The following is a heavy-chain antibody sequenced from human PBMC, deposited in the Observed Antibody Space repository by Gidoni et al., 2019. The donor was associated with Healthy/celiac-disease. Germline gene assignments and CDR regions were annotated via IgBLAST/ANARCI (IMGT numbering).Heavy chain of an antibody. V-gene: IGHV3-11*01. CDR2: ISSSGSTI. Sequence: GLSWVSYISSSGSTIYYADAVKGRFTISRDNAKNSLYLQMNSLRAADTAVYYCARAESSGHGFDYWGQGTLVTVSS. CDR3: ARAESSGHGFDY. J-gene: IGHJ4*02. D-gene: IGHD2-15*01.